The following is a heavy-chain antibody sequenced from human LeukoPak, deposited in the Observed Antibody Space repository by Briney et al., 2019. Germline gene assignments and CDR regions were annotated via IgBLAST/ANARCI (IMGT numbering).Heavy chain of an antibody. V-gene: IGHV3-30*18. J-gene: IGHJ6*02. D-gene: IGHD4-17*01. CDR3: AKSGVGDYSDYYGTDV. Sequence: PGRSLRLSCAASGFTFSSYGMHWVRQAPGKGLEWVAVISYDGSNKYYADSVKGRFTISRDNSKNTLYLQMNSLRAEDTAVYYCAKSGVGDYSDYYGTDVWGQGTTVTVSS. CDR1: GFTFSSYG. CDR2: ISYDGSNK.